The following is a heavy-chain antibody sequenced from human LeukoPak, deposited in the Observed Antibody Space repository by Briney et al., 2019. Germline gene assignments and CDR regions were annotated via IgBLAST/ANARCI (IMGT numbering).Heavy chain of an antibody. CDR3: ARDGGYCSSTSCYTGWVPFDY. CDR1: GFTLSSYS. D-gene: IGHD2-2*02. J-gene: IGHJ4*02. CDR2: ISSSSSTI. V-gene: IGHV3-48*01. Sequence: PGGSLRLSCAASGFTLSSYSMNWVRQAPGKGLEWVSYISSSSSTIYYADSVKGRFTISRDNAKNSLYLQMNSLRAEDTAVYYCARDGGYCSSTSCYTGWVPFDYWGQGTLVTVSS.